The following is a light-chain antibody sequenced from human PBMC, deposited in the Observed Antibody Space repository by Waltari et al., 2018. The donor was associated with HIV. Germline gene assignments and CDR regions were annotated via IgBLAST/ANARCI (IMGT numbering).Light chain of an antibody. V-gene: IGLV1-47*01. J-gene: IGLJ1*01. CDR1: NSNVGSKP. CDR2: RDY. Sequence: QSVLTQPPSASGTLGQRVTISCPGSNSNVGSKPVYWFQQVPGTAPKLLIYRDYQRRSGIPARFSGSKSGASASLTISGLRSEDEADYYCVAWDDSLSGYVFGTGTKVSVL. CDR3: VAWDDSLSGYV.